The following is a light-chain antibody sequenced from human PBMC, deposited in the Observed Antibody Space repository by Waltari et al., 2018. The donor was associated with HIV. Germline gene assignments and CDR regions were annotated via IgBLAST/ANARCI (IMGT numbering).Light chain of an antibody. CDR3: SSYATGNTYV. CDR1: NSDIGKYNL. V-gene: IGLV2-23*02. Sequence: QSALTQPASVSGSPGQSITISCTGTNSDIGKYNLVSWYQQHPGKVPKVLIFEVTTRPSVISHRFSGSKSDNTASLTISGLQAEDEADYYCSSYATGNTYVFGTGTSVTVL. CDR2: EVT. J-gene: IGLJ1*01.